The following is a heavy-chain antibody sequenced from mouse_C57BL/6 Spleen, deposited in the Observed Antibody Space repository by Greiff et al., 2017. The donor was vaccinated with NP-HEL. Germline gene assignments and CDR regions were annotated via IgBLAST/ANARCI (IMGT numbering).Heavy chain of an antibody. V-gene: IGHV1-82*01. CDR3: ARGGIYSYYFDY. CDR2: IYPGDGDT. J-gene: IGHJ2*01. D-gene: IGHD2-12*01. CDR1: GYAFSSSW. Sequence: VKLQESGPELVKPGASVKISCKASGYAFSSSWMNWVKQRPGKGLEWIGRIYPGDGDTNYNGKFKGKATLTADKSSSTAYMQLSSLTSEDSAVYFCARGGIYSYYFDYWGQGTTLTVSS.